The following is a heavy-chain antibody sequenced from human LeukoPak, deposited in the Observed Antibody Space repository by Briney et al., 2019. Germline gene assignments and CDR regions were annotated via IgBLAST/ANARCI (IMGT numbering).Heavy chain of an antibody. D-gene: IGHD4/OR15-4a*01. V-gene: IGHV5-51*01. J-gene: IGHJ6*03. CDR1: GYDFTTYW. Sequence: GESLKISCKGSGYDFTTYWIGWVRQMPGKGLEWMGVIYPADSDTTYSPSFQGQVTISTDKSISTAYLQWSSLKASDTAMYYCARGFYGGYYYYYYMDVWGKGTTVTVSS. CDR3: ARGFYGGYYYYYYMDV. CDR2: IYPADSDT.